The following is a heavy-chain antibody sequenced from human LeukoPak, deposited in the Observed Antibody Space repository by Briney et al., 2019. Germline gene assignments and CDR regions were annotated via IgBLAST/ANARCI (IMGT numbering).Heavy chain of an antibody. Sequence: SETLSLTCTVSGGSISSYYWSWIRQPPGKGLEWIGYIYYSGSTNYNPSLKGRVTISVDTSKSQFSLKLSSVTAADTAVYYCARDHPYYYDSSGYSGRDAFDIWGQGTMVTVSS. D-gene: IGHD3-22*01. CDR3: ARDHPYYYDSSGYSGRDAFDI. CDR1: GGSISSYY. V-gene: IGHV4-59*01. J-gene: IGHJ3*02. CDR2: IYYSGST.